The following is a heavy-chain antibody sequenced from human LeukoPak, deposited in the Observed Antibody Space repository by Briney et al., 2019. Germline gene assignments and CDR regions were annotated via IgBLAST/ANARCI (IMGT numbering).Heavy chain of an antibody. CDR3: ARGQSWLLRPFDY. V-gene: IGHV4-30-2*01. D-gene: IGHD2-2*01. CDR2: INHSGST. Sequence: PSQTLSLTCTVSGGSISSGGYYWSWIRQPPGKGLEWIGEINHSGSTNYNPSLKSRVTISVDTSKNQFSLKLSSVTAADTAVYYCARGQSWLLRPFDYWGQGTLVTVSS. CDR1: GGSISSGGYY. J-gene: IGHJ4*02.